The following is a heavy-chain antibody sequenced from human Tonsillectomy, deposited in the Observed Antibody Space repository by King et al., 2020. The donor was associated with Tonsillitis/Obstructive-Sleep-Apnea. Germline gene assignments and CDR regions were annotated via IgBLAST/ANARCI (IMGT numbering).Heavy chain of an antibody. CDR2: IKQDGSEK. V-gene: IGHV3-7*04. Sequence: QLVQSGGGLVQPGGSLRLSCAASGFTFSSYWMSWVRQAPGKGLEWVANIKQDGSEKYYVDSVKGRFTISRDNAKNSLYLQMNSLRAEDTAVYYCARDFLGTPFIRVDAFDIWGQGTMVTVSS. D-gene: IGHD1/OR15-1a*01. J-gene: IGHJ3*02. CDR1: GFTFSSYW. CDR3: ARDFLGTPFIRVDAFDI.